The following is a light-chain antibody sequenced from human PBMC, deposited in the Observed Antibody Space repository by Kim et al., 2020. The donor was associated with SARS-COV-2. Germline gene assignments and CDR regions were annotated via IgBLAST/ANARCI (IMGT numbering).Light chain of an antibody. CDR2: DVS. CDR1: SSDVGGYIY. CDR3: LSYATTDPWV. J-gene: IGLJ3*02. V-gene: IGLV2-14*03. Sequence: QSALTQPASVSGAPGQSVTISCTGTSSDVGGYIYVSWYQQHPGNAPKLMIYDVSNRPSGVSDRFSGSKSGNTASLTISGLQGDDEADYYCLSYATTDPWVFGGGTRLTVL.